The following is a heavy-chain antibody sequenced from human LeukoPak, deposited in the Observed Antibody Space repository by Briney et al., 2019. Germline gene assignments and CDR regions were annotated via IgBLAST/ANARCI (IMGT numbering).Heavy chain of an antibody. CDR3: TRHAQTYYYGMDV. Sequence: KPSETLSLTRTGGSISPYYWSWIRQSPGKGLEWIAQIHYTGGATCNPSLKSRVTISVDTSNNHLSLRLSSVTAADTAVYYCTRHAQTYYYGMDVWGQGTTVTVSS. J-gene: IGHJ6*02. V-gene: IGHV4-59*08. CDR2: IHYTGGA. CDR1: GSISPYY.